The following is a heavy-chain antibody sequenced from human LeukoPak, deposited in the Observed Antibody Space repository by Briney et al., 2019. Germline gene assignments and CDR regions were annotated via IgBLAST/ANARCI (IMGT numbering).Heavy chain of an antibody. CDR2: ISSNGGST. CDR3: AKEDSSGWEGNNWFDP. D-gene: IGHD6-19*01. J-gene: IGHJ5*02. V-gene: IGHV3-64*04. Sequence: GGSLRLSCSASGFTFNNYAIHWVRLAPGKGLEYVSAISSNGGSTYYADSVKGRFTISRDNSKNTLYLQMNSLRAEDTAVYYCAKEDSSGWEGNNWFDPWGQGTLVTVSS. CDR1: GFTFNNYA.